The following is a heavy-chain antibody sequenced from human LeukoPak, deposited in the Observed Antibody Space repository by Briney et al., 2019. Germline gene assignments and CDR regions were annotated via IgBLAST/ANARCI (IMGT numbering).Heavy chain of an antibody. Sequence: PGRSLRLSCAASGFTFSSYGMHWVRQAPGKGLEWVAVISYDGSNKYYADSVKGRFTISRDNSKNTLYLQMNSLRAEDTAVYYCARGSSWLNGNLGTVDYWGQGTLVTVSS. CDR2: ISYDGSNK. CDR1: GFTFSSYG. CDR3: ARGSSWLNGNLGTVDY. J-gene: IGHJ4*02. V-gene: IGHV3-30*03. D-gene: IGHD3-22*01.